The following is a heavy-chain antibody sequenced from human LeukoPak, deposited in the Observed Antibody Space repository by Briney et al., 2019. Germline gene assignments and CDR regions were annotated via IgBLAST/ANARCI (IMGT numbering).Heavy chain of an antibody. CDR3: ARDFSVGATTGDY. J-gene: IGHJ4*02. CDR2: IWYDGSNK. CDR1: GFTFSSYG. Sequence: PGRSLRLPCAASGFTFSSYGMHWVRQAPGKGLEWVAVIWYDGSNKYYADSVKGRFTISRDNSKNTLYLQMNSLRAEDTAVYYCARDFSVGATTGDYWGQGTLVTVSS. D-gene: IGHD1-26*01. V-gene: IGHV3-33*01.